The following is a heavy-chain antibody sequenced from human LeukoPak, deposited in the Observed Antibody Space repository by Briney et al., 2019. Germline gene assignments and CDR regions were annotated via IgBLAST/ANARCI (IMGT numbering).Heavy chain of an antibody. J-gene: IGHJ4*02. CDR3: AKDPGTYYFDY. CDR1: GFTFSSYV. D-gene: IGHD1-1*01. V-gene: IGHV3-33*06. CDR2: IWYDGSNK. Sequence: GGSLRLSCAASGFTFSSYVMHWVRQGSGKGLEWVAVIWYDGSNKYYADSVKGRFTISRDNSKNTLYLQMNSLRAEDTAVYYCAKDPGTYYFDYWGQGTLVTVSS.